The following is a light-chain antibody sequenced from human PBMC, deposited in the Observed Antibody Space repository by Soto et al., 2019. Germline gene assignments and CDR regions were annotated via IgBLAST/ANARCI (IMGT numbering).Light chain of an antibody. Sequence: QSVLTQPPSASGSPGQSVTISCTGTSSDVGGYNYVSWYQQHPGKAPKLMIYEVSKRPSGVPDRFSGSKSGNTASLTVSGLQAEDEADYYCSSYAGSNQGVFGGGTKL. CDR2: EVS. CDR1: SSDVGGYNY. J-gene: IGLJ3*02. CDR3: SSYAGSNQGV. V-gene: IGLV2-8*01.